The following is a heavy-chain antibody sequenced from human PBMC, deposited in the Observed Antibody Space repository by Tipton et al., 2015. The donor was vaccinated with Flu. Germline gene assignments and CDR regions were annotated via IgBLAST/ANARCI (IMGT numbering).Heavy chain of an antibody. V-gene: IGHV4-4*07. D-gene: IGHD1-26*01. Sequence: TLSLTCTVSGDSISSFYWTWIRQPAGKGLEWIGSIYYSGSTYYTPSLKSRVTISVDTSKNQFSLKLTSVTAADTAVYYCASYSGSYEVDYWGQGTLVTVSS. J-gene: IGHJ4*02. CDR1: GDSISSFY. CDR2: IYYSGST. CDR3: ASYSGSYEVDY.